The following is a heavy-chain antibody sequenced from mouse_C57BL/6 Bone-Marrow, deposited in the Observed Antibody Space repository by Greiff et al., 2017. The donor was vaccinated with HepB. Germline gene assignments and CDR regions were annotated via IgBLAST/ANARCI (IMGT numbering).Heavy chain of an antibody. CDR3: AVNGYAGFWYFDV. Sequence: EVKLMESGGGLVKPGGSLKLSCAASGFTFSDYGMHWVRQAPEKGLEWVAYISSGSSTIYYADTVKGRFTISRDKAKNTLFLQMDSLRSEDTAMYWCAVNGYAGFWYFDVWGTGATVTVSS. D-gene: IGHD2-2*01. J-gene: IGHJ1*03. CDR2: ISSGSSTI. V-gene: IGHV5-17*01. CDR1: GFTFSDYG.